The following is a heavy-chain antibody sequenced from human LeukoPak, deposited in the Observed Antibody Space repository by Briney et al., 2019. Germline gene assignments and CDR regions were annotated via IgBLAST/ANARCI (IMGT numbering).Heavy chain of an antibody. V-gene: IGHV3-23*01. CDR3: AKHWSYCSTTSCFFNYYYYYMDV. CDR1: GFTFSAYG. Sequence: PGGSLRLSCAASGFTFSAYGMSWVRQSPRKGLERVSGVSGADGTTYYADSVKGRFTISRDNSKSTLYLQMNNLRAEDTAVYYCAKHWSYCSTTSCFFNYYYYYMDVWGKGTTVTVSS. J-gene: IGHJ6*03. CDR2: VSGADGTT. D-gene: IGHD2-2*01.